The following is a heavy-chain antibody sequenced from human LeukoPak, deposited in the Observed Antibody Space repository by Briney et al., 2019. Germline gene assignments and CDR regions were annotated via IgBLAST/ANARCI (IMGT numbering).Heavy chain of an antibody. Sequence: SETLSLTCTVSGGSISSYYWSWIRQPAWKGLEWIGRIYTSGSTNYNPSLKSRVTMSVDTSKNQFSLKLSSVTAADTAVYYCARVKGSGSSWSDAFDIWGQGTMVTVSS. CDR2: IYTSGST. CDR1: GGSISSYY. V-gene: IGHV4-4*07. J-gene: IGHJ3*02. D-gene: IGHD6-13*01. CDR3: ARVKGSGSSWSDAFDI.